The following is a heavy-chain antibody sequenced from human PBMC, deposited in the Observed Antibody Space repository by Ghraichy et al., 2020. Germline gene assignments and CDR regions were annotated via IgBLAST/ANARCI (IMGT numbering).Heavy chain of an antibody. V-gene: IGHV1-2*06. J-gene: IGHJ5*02. CDR2: INANSGGT. CDR3: ARDTVVVSAANNWFGP. CDR1: GYTFTHYY. D-gene: IGHD2-2*01. Sequence: ASVKVSCKASGYTFTHYYVHWVRQAPGQGLEWMGRINANSGGTNYAQKLQGRVTMTRDTSINTAYMELNRLRSDDTAVYYCARDTVVVSAANNWFGPWRRGALVTVSS.